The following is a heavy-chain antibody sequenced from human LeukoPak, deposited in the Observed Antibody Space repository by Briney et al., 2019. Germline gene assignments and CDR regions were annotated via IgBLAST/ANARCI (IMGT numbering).Heavy chain of an antibody. V-gene: IGHV3-53*01. CDR1: GFTVSSNY. D-gene: IGHD5-18*01. Sequence: PGGSLRLSCAASGFTVSSNYMSWVRQAPGKGLEWVSVIYSGGSTYYADSVKGRFTISRDNSRNTLYLQMNSLRAEDTAVYYCARAGQLWLDFDYWGQGTLVTVSS. CDR2: IYSGGST. CDR3: ARAGQLWLDFDY. J-gene: IGHJ4*02.